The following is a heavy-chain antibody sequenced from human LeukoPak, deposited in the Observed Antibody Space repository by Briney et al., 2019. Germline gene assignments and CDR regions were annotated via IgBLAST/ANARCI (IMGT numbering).Heavy chain of an antibody. CDR3: AKDLIRGVMRWFDP. V-gene: IGHV3-23*01. CDR1: GFTFSNAW. Sequence: GGSLRLSCAASGFTFSNAWMNWVRQAPGKGLEWLSSIGGSGGSTYHADSVKGRFTISRDNSKSTLYLHMNSLRPEDTAVYYCAKDLIRGVMRWFDPWGQGTLVTVSS. CDR2: IGGSGGST. J-gene: IGHJ5*02. D-gene: IGHD3-10*01.